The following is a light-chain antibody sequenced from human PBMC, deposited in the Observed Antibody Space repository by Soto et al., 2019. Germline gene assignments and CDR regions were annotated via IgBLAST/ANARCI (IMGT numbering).Light chain of an antibody. CDR1: SSDVGGYNY. Sequence: SVLTQPASVSGSPGQSITISCTGTSSDVGGYNYVSWYQLHPGKAPKLMVYEVSNRPSGVSNRFSGSKSGNTASLTISGLQAEDEADYYCSSYTSSTAYVFGTGTKATVL. V-gene: IGLV2-14*01. J-gene: IGLJ1*01. CDR3: SSYTSSTAYV. CDR2: EVS.